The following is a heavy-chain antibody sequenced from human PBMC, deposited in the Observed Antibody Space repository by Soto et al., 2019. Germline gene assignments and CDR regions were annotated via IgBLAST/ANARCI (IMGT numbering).Heavy chain of an antibody. V-gene: IGHV5-51*01. Sequence: GESLKISCKGSGYSFTSYWIGWVRQMPGKGLEWMGIIYPGDSDTRYSPSFQGQVTISADKSISTAYLQWSSLKASDTAMYYCASRNFDMGSGIHDAFDIWGQGTMVTVSS. J-gene: IGHJ3*02. CDR3: ASRNFDMGSGIHDAFDI. CDR2: IYPGDSDT. D-gene: IGHD3-10*01. CDR1: GYSFTSYW.